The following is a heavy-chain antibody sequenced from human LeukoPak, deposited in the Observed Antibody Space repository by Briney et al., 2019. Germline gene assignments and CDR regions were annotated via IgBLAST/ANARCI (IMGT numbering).Heavy chain of an antibody. Sequence: SGPTLVNPTQTLTLTCTFSGFSLSISGVGVGWIRQPPGKALEWLALIYWNDDKRYSPSLESRLTITKDTPKNQVVLTMTNMDPVDTATYYCAHRYGDQNLFDYWGQGTLVTVSS. CDR2: IYWNDDK. J-gene: IGHJ4*02. V-gene: IGHV2-5*01. D-gene: IGHD4-17*01. CDR1: GFSLSISGVG. CDR3: AHRYGDQNLFDY.